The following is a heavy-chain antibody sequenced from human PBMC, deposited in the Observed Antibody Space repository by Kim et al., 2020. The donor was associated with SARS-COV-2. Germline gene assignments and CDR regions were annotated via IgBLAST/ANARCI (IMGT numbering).Heavy chain of an antibody. Sequence: SETLSLTCTVSGGSISTYYWSWIRQPPGKGLEWFGYIYYSGSTIYNPSLKSRVNISVDTSKNQFSLSLSSLTAADTAVYYCARNDPKSGGFDYWGQGTLVTVSS. CDR1: GGSISTYY. V-gene: IGHV4-59*01. CDR2: IYYSGST. D-gene: IGHD1-1*01. CDR3: ARNDPKSGGFDY. J-gene: IGHJ4*02.